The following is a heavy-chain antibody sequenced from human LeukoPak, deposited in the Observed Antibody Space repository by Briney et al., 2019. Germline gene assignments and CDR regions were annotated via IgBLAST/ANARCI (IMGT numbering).Heavy chain of an antibody. CDR2: INHSGST. CDR3: ASTKDIVVVVAASDAFDI. V-gene: IGHV4-34*01. CDR1: GGSFSGYY. D-gene: IGHD2-15*01. J-gene: IGHJ3*02. Sequence: SETLSLTCAVYGGSFSGYYWSWIRQPPGKGLEWIGEINHSGSTNYNPSLKSRVTISVDTSKNQFSLKLSSVTAADTAVYYCASTKDIVVVVAASDAFDIWGQGTMVTVPS.